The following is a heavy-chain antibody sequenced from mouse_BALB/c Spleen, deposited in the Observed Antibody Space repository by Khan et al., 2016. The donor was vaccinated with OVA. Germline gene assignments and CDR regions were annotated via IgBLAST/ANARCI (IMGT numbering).Heavy chain of an antibody. Sequence: QVQLKQSGPGLVQPSQSLSITCTASGFTLTSYGVHWVRQSPGKGLEWLGVICRGGSTDYNAAFISRLSISKDNSKSQVFFKMNSLQANDTAIYYCAGNYDYDEGLAYWGQGTLVTVSA. CDR1: GFTLTSYG. CDR2: ICRGGST. J-gene: IGHJ3*01. CDR3: AGNYDYDEGLAY. V-gene: IGHV2-2*02. D-gene: IGHD2-4*01.